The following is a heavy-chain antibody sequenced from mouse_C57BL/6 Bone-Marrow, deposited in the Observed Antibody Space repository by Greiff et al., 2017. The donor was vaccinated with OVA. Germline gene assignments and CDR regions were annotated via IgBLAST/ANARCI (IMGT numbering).Heavy chain of an antibody. CDR2: IYPGDGDT. J-gene: IGHJ1*03. CDR1: GYAFSSSW. D-gene: IGHD1-1*01. CDR3: ARGGSSSYWYFDV. Sequence: QVQLQQSGPELVKPGASVKISCKASGYAFSSSWMNWVKQRPGKGLEWIGRIYPGDGDTNYNGKFKGKATLTADKSSSTAYMQLSSLTSEDSAVYFCARGGSSSYWYFDVWGTGPTVTVSS. V-gene: IGHV1-82*01.